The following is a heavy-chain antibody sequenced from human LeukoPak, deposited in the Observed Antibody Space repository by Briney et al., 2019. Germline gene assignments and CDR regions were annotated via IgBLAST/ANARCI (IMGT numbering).Heavy chain of an antibody. Sequence: PGGSLRLSCAASGFTFSSYSMNWVRQAPGKGLEWVSYILNSGTTTYYADSVKGRFTISRDNAKNSLYLQMNSLRAEDTGVYYCARDPPDYWGQGILVTVSS. CDR1: GFTFSSYS. CDR3: ARDPPDY. J-gene: IGHJ4*02. CDR2: ILNSGTTT. V-gene: IGHV3-48*04.